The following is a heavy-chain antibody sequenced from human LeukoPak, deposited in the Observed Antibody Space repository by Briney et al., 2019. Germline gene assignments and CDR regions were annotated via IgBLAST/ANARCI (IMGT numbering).Heavy chain of an antibody. Sequence: GGSLRLSCAASGFTFSSYSMNWVRQAPGKGLEWVSSISSSRSYIYYADSVKGRFTISRDNAKNSLYLQMNSLRAEDTAVYYXXRXQAXGIVVVPAATNWGQGTLVTVSS. J-gene: IGHJ4*02. V-gene: IGHV3-21*01. CDR2: ISSSRSYI. CDR1: GFTFSSYS. D-gene: IGHD2-2*01. CDR3: XRXQAXGIVVVPAATN.